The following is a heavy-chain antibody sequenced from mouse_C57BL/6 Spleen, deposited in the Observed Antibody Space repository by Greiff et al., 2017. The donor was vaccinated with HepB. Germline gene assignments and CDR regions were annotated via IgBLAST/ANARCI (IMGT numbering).Heavy chain of an antibody. V-gene: IGHV5-4*03. Sequence: EVKLMESGGGLVKPGGSLKLSCAASGFTFSSYAMSWVRQTPEKRLEWVATISDGGSYTYYPDNVKGRFTISRDNAKNNLYLQMSHLKSEDTAMYYCARGGGNYVGYYAMDYWGQGTSVTVSS. D-gene: IGHD2-1*01. CDR1: GFTFSSYA. CDR2: ISDGGSYT. J-gene: IGHJ4*01. CDR3: ARGGGNYVGYYAMDY.